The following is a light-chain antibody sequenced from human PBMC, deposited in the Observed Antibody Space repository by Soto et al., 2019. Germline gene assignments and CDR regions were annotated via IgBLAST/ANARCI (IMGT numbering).Light chain of an antibody. CDR2: EVS. Sequence: QSALTQPASVSGSPGQSITISCTGTSSDVGGYNYVSWYQQHPGKAPKVMIFEVSNRPSGVSNRFSGSKSGNRASLTISGLQTEDEAVYYCSSYTTTSAVIFGGGTKLTVL. J-gene: IGLJ2*01. V-gene: IGLV2-14*01. CDR3: SSYTTTSAVI. CDR1: SSDVGGYNY.